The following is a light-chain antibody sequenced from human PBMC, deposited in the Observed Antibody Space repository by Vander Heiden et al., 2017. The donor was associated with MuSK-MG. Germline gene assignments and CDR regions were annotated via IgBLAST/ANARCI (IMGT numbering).Light chain of an antibody. V-gene: IGKV1-39*01. J-gene: IGKJ4*01. CDR2: AAS. CDR3: QQSYSTPHT. Sequence: GDRVTITCRASQSISSYLNWYQQKPGKAPKLLIYAASSLQSGVPSRFSGSGSGTDFTLTISRLQPEDFATYYCQQSYSTPHTFGGGTKVEIK. CDR1: QSISSY.